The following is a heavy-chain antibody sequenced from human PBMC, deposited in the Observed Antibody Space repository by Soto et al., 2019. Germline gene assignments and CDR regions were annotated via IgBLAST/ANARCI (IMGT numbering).Heavy chain of an antibody. CDR1: GFALTYYN. V-gene: IGHV3-48*01. J-gene: IGHJ4*02. Sequence: EVQLVESGGGLVQPGGSLRLSCAASGFALTYYNMKWVRQAPGKGLEWISDLSSSSGATYYADSVKGRFTSSRDTAKNSLYLQMSSLRADDTAIYYCVRDSAYSFDYWGQGTLVTVSS. CDR2: LSSSSGAT. CDR3: VRDSAYSFDY. D-gene: IGHD2-21*01.